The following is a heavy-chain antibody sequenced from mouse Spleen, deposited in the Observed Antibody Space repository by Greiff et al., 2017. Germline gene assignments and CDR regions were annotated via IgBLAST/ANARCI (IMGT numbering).Heavy chain of an antibody. V-gene: IGHV1-26*01. CDR1: GYTFTDYY. CDR3: ARKVGFDY. J-gene: IGHJ2*01. D-gene: IGHD1-1*02. CDR2: INPNNGGT. Sequence: SGPELVKPGASVKISCKASGYTFTDYYMNWVKQSHGKSLEWIGDINPNNGGTSYNQKFKGKATLTVDKSSSTAYMELRSLTSEDSAVYYCARKVGFDYWGQGTTLTVSS.